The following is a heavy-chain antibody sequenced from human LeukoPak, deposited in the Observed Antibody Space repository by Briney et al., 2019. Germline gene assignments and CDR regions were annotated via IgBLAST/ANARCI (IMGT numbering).Heavy chain of an antibody. Sequence: PGGSLRVSCAASGFTVSSNYMSWVRQAPGKGLEWVSVIYSGGSTYYADSVKGRFTISRDNSKNTLYLQMNSLRAEDTAVYYCARVPPNGAHFDYWGQGTLVTVSS. D-gene: IGHD4-17*01. J-gene: IGHJ4*02. V-gene: IGHV3-66*02. CDR1: GFTVSSNY. CDR3: ARVPPNGAHFDY. CDR2: IYSGGST.